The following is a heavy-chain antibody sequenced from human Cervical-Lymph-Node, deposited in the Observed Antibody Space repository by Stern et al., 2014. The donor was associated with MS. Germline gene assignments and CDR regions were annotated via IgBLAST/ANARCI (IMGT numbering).Heavy chain of an antibody. V-gene: IGHV1-2*02. CDR3: ARASPKNFDH. J-gene: IGHJ4*02. CDR1: GYSFSGNY. Sequence: VQLVQSGAEVKKPGASVKVSCKASGYSFSGNYMHWVRQAPGQGLEWMGYISPNSGGTNYAQKFQGRVTMTRDTSISTAYMELSRLRFDDTAVYYCARASPKNFDHWGQGTLVTVSA. CDR2: ISPNSGGT.